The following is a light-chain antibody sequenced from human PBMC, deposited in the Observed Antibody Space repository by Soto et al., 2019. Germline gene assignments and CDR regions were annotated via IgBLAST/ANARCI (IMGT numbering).Light chain of an antibody. Sequence: EIVMTQSPATVSVSPGERATLSCRASQSVGRYLAWYQQKPGQALRLLIYGASTRATGIPDRFSGGGSGTEFTLTISSLQSEDFAVYYCQQYNKLPTFGGGAKVDIK. V-gene: IGKV3-15*01. CDR3: QQYNKLPT. CDR1: QSVGRY. CDR2: GAS. J-gene: IGKJ4*01.